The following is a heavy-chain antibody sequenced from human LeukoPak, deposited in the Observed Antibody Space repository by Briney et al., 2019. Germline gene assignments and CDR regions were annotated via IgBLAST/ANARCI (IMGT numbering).Heavy chain of an antibody. Sequence: SGGSLRLSCAASGFTVSSNYTNWVRQAPGKGLEWVSVIYGGGNIYYADSVKGRFTISRDNSKNTLYLQMNSLRAEDTAVYYCARGAGYNYPYYFDYWDQGTLVTVSS. D-gene: IGHD5-24*01. V-gene: IGHV3-53*01. CDR3: ARGAGYNYPYYFDY. J-gene: IGHJ4*02. CDR1: GFTVSSNY. CDR2: IYGGGNI.